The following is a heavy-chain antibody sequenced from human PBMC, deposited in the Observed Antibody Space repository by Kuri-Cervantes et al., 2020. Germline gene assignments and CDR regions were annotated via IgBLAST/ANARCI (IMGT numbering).Heavy chain of an antibody. J-gene: IGHJ3*02. CDR3: AKPDSSGYYYDDAFDI. Sequence: ASVKVSCKASGYTFTSYYMHWVRQAPGQGLEWMGIINPSGGSTSYAQKFQGRVTMTRDTSTSTVYMELSSLRSEDTAVYYCAKPDSSGYYYDDAFDIWGQGTMVTVSS. CDR2: INPSGGST. D-gene: IGHD3-22*01. V-gene: IGHV1-46*01. CDR1: GYTFTSYY.